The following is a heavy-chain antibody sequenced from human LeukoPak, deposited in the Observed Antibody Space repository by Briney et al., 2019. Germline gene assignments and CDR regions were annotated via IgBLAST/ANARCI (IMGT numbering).Heavy chain of an antibody. CDR1: GGSISSSSYS. CDR2: IYYSGST. J-gene: IGHJ4*02. Sequence: SETLSLTCTVSGGSISSSSYSWGWIRQPPGKELESIGSIYYSGSTYYNPSLKSRVTISVDTSKNQFSLKLSSVTAADTAVYYCARDSAFSGSSSFDYWGQGTLVTVSS. CDR3: ARDSAFSGSSSFDY. V-gene: IGHV4-39*07. D-gene: IGHD1-26*01.